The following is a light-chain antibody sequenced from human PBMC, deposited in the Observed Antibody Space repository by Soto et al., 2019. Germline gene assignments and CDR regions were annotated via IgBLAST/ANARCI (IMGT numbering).Light chain of an antibody. V-gene: IGLV2-14*01. Sequence: QSALTQPASVSGSPGQSITISCTGTSSDVGGYNYVSWYQQHPGKAPKLMIYEVSNRPSGVSNRFSGSKSGNTASLTISGLQDADEADDYCSSYTSSSTLVVFGGGTKVTVL. CDR3: SSYTSSSTLVV. CDR1: SSDVGGYNY. J-gene: IGLJ2*01. CDR2: EVS.